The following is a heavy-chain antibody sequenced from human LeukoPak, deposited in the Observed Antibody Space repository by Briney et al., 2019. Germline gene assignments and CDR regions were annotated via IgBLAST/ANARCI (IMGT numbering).Heavy chain of an antibody. Sequence: PSETLSLTCSVSGGSISCFYWSWIRQPPGKGLAWIGYIYYSRSTNYNPSLKTRVTLSVAPSKNQFSPNLSSVTAADTAVYYCARGGGYSYVDVWGKGTTVTVSS. CDR2: IYYSRST. V-gene: IGHV4-59*01. J-gene: IGHJ6*04. D-gene: IGHD5-18*01. CDR1: GGSISCFY. CDR3: ARGGGYSYVDV.